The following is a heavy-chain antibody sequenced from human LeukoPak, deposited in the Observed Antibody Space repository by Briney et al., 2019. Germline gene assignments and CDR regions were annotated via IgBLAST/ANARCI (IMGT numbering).Heavy chain of an antibody. V-gene: IGHV1-69*01. CDR1: GGTFSSYA. CDR2: IIPIFGTA. Sequence: SVKVSCKASGGTFSSYAISWVRQAPGQGLEWVGGIIPIFGTANYAQKFQGRATITADESTSTAYMELSSLRSEDTAVYYCARTYYDFWSGSLDYWGQGTLVTVSS. CDR3: ARTYYDFWSGSLDY. D-gene: IGHD3-3*01. J-gene: IGHJ4*02.